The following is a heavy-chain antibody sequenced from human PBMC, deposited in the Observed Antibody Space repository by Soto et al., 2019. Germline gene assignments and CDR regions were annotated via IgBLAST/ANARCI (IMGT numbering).Heavy chain of an antibody. V-gene: IGHV3-33*01. CDR2: IWYDGSNK. CDR3: ARRWGYDAFDI. CDR1: GFTFSSYG. D-gene: IGHD3-16*01. Sequence: QVQLVESGGGVVQPGRSLRLSCAASGFTFSSYGMHWVRQAPGKGLEWVAVIWYDGSNKYYADSVKGRFTISRYNSKNTLYLPMSSLRAEDTAVYYCARRWGYDAFDIWGQGTMVTVSS. J-gene: IGHJ3*02.